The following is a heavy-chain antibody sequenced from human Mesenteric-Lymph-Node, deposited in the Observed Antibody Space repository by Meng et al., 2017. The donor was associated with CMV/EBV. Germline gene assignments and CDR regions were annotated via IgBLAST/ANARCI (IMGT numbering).Heavy chain of an antibody. Sequence: GESLKISCAASGFTVSSNYMSWVRQAPGKGLEWVSVIYSGGSTYYADSVKGRFTISRDNSKNTLYLQMSSLRAEDTAVYYCAKGYCSGITCYTYYYDYGMDVWGQGTTVTVSS. D-gene: IGHD2-2*02. J-gene: IGHJ6*02. CDR1: GFTVSSNY. CDR3: AKGYCSGITCYTYYYDYGMDV. V-gene: IGHV3-53*01. CDR2: IYSGGST.